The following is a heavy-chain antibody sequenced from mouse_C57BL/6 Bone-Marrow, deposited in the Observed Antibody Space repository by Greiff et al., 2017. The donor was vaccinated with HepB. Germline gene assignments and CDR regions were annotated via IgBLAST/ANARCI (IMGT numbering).Heavy chain of an antibody. CDR3: ARNDYYGSSPAWFAY. D-gene: IGHD1-1*01. V-gene: IGHV5-17*01. CDR2: ISSGSSTI. J-gene: IGHJ3*01. CDR1: GFTFSDYG. Sequence: EVKLMESGGGLVKPGGSLKLSCAASGFTFSDYGMHWVRQAPEKGLEWVAYISSGSSTIYYADTVKGRFTISRDNAKNTLFLKMTSRRSEDTAMYYCARNDYYGSSPAWFAYWGQGTLVTVSA.